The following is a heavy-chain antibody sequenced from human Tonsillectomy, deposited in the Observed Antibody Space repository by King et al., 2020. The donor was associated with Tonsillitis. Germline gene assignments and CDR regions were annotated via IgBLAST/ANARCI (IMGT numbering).Heavy chain of an antibody. D-gene: IGHD1-26*01. CDR3: AKDQRYSGKYLDAFDI. CDR2: ISGSAGST. CDR1: GFSFSSYA. V-gene: IGHV3-23*04. J-gene: IGHJ3*02. Sequence: VQLVESGGGLVQPGGSLRLSCAASGFSFSSYAMNWVRQAPGKGLEWGSTISGSAGSTYFADSVKGRFTISRDNSKNTLYLQMNNLRAEDTAVYFCAKDQRYSGKYLDAFDIWGQGTMATVSS.